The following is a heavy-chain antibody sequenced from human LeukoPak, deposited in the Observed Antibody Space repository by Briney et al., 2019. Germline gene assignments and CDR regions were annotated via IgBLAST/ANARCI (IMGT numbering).Heavy chain of an antibody. Sequence: NPSETLSLTCAVYGGSFSGYYWSWIRQPPGKGLEWIGSIYYSGSTYYNPSLKSRVTISVDTSKNQFSLKLSSVTAADTAVYYCARPYYYDSSGYSHWGQGTLVTVSS. D-gene: IGHD3-22*01. CDR3: ARPYYYDSSGYSH. CDR1: GGSFSGYY. V-gene: IGHV4-34*01. CDR2: IYYSGST. J-gene: IGHJ4*02.